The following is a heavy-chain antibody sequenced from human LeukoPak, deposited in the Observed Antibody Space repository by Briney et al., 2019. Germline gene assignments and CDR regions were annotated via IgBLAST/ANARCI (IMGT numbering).Heavy chain of an antibody. J-gene: IGHJ4*02. CDR1: GFTVSGTH. CDR3: AKDEATSGGGLAS. Sequence: GGPLRLSCAASGFTVSGTHMSWVRQAPGKGLEWVSAMYTGGTTYYADSVKGRFTISRDNSRNTLFLHMSSLRADDTAVYYCAKDEATSGGGLASWGQGTLVTVSS. V-gene: IGHV3-53*01. D-gene: IGHD3-16*01. CDR2: MYTGGTT.